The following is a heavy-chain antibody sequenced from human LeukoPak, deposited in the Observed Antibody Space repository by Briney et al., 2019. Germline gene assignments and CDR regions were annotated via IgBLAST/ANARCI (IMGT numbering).Heavy chain of an antibody. CDR1: GGSISSSTYS. CDR2: INQDGSEK. J-gene: IGHJ4*02. Sequence: ETLSLTCTVSGGSISSSTYSWDWIRQVPGKGLEWVANINQDGSEKYYVDSVKGRFTISRDNAKNSLYLQMNSLRAEDTTVYYCARDGVRDGLYFDYWGQGTLVTVSS. CDR3: ARDGVRDGLYFDY. V-gene: IGHV3-7*01. D-gene: IGHD5-24*01.